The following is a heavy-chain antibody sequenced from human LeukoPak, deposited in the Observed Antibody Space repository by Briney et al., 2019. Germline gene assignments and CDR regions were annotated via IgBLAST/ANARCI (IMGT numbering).Heavy chain of an antibody. CDR3: ARVSYGNFDY. CDR2: IYYSGST. V-gene: IGHV4-30-4*01. CDR1: GGSMSSGDYY. J-gene: IGHJ4*02. Sequence: SQTLSLTCTVSGGSMSSGDYYWRWIRHPPGKGLEWIGYIYYSGSTYYNPSLKSRVTISVDTSKNQSSLKLSSVTAADTAVYYCARVSYGNFDYWGQGTLVTVSS. D-gene: IGHD4-17*01.